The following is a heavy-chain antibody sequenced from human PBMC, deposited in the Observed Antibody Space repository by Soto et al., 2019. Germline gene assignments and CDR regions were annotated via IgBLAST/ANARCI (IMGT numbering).Heavy chain of an antibody. CDR2: IYYSGTT. J-gene: IGHJ4*02. V-gene: IGHV4-39*01. D-gene: IGHD4-17*01. Sequence: SETLSLTCTVSGDSITSNSYFWAWIRQPPGKDLEWIGSIYYSGTTYYNPSLKSRVTISVDTSKNQFSLKLSSVTAADTAVYYCASSYGDYVSYWGQGTLVTVSS. CDR1: GDSITSNSYF. CDR3: ASSYGDYVSY.